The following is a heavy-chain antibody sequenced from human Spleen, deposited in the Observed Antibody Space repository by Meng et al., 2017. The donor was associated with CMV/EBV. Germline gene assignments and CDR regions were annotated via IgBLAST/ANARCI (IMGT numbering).Heavy chain of an antibody. CDR1: DYY. V-gene: IGHV3-11*01. Sequence: DYYMSWIRQAPGKGLELVSYISSSGSTIYYADSVKGRFTISRDNAKNSLYLQMNSLRAEDTAVYYCARDKCSSTSCYSHYYYGMDVWGQGTTVTVSS. J-gene: IGHJ6*02. D-gene: IGHD2-2*01. CDR3: ARDKCSSTSCYSHYYYGMDV. CDR2: ISSSGSTI.